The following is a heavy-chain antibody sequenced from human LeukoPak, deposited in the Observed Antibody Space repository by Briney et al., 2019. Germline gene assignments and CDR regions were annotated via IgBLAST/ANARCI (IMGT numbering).Heavy chain of an antibody. CDR3: ARGSTYYYYMDV. CDR2: IYYSGST. CDR1: GGSISSYY. J-gene: IGHJ6*03. D-gene: IGHD2-2*01. Sequence: SETLSLTCTVSGGSISSYYWSWIRQPPGKGLEWIGYIYYSGSTNYNPSLKSRVTISVDTSKNQFSLKLSSVTAADTAVYYCARGSTYYYYMDVWGKGTTVTISS. V-gene: IGHV4-59*01.